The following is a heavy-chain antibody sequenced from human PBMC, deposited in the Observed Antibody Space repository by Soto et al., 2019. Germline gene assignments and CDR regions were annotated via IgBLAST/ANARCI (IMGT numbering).Heavy chain of an antibody. CDR2: INADNGDT. Sequence: QVQLVQSGAEVKKPGASVKISCKASGYTFTSYAMHWVRQAPGQRLEWMGWINADNGDTKYSQDFQGRVTITRDTSASTVYMELSSLRYEDTAVYYCARDISSSIDSWGQGTLVTVSS. CDR1: GYTFTSYA. J-gene: IGHJ5*01. CDR3: ARDISSSIDS. D-gene: IGHD6-6*01. V-gene: IGHV1-3*01.